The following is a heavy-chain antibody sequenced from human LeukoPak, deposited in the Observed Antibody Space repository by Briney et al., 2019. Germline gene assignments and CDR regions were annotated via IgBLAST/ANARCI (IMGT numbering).Heavy chain of an antibody. Sequence: ASVKVSCKASGYTFTSYYMHWVRQAPGQGLEWMGWINPNSGGANYAQKFQGWVTMTRDTSISTAYMELSRLRSDDTAVYYCARAAAEGYCSGGSCYSGSANWFDPWGQGTLVTVSS. CDR2: INPNSGGA. V-gene: IGHV1-2*04. CDR1: GYTFTSYY. D-gene: IGHD2-15*01. CDR3: ARAAAEGYCSGGSCYSGSANWFDP. J-gene: IGHJ5*02.